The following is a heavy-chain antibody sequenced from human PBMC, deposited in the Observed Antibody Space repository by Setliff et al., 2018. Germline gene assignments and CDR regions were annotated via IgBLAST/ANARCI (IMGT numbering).Heavy chain of an antibody. Sequence: ASVKVSCKASGYTFSAYYIHWVRQAPGQGLEWMGWINPHSGGTNFPQTFQGRVTMTRDTSINTAYMELSTLTSDDTAVYYCARDRKEVVISPSQAAFDIWGQGTLVTVSS. V-gene: IGHV1-2*02. D-gene: IGHD3-22*01. CDR1: GYTFSAYY. J-gene: IGHJ4*02. CDR2: INPHSGGT. CDR3: ARDRKEVVISPSQAAFDI.